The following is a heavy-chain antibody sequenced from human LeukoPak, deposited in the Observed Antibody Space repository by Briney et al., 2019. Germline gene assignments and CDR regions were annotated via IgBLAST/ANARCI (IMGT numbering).Heavy chain of an antibody. V-gene: IGHV1-2*02. CDR2: INPNSGGT. Sequence: ASVKVSCKASGYTFTGYYMHWVRQAPGQGLGWMGWINPNSGGTNYAQKFQGRVTMTRDTSISTAYMELSRLRSDDTAVYYCARSMVRGVNAFDIWGQGTMVTVSS. D-gene: IGHD3-10*01. CDR3: ARSMVRGVNAFDI. CDR1: GYTFTGYY. J-gene: IGHJ3*02.